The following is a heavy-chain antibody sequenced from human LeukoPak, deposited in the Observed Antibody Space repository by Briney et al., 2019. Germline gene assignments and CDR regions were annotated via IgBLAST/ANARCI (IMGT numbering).Heavy chain of an antibody. CDR1: GFTFSSYG. Sequence: PGRSLRLSCAASGFTFSSYGMHWVRPAPGKGLEWVAVISYDGSNKYYADSMKGRFTISRDNSKNTLYLQMNSLRAEDTAVYYYAKDLRYSSGWYKPYYYYGMDVWGQGTTVTVSS. J-gene: IGHJ6*02. CDR3: AKDLRYSSGWYKPYYYYGMDV. CDR2: ISYDGSNK. V-gene: IGHV3-30*18. D-gene: IGHD6-19*01.